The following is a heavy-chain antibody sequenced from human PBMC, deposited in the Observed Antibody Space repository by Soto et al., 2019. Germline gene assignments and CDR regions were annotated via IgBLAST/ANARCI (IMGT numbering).Heavy chain of an antibody. V-gene: IGHV3-7*01. CDR1: GFTFSSYW. D-gene: IGHD3-10*01. J-gene: IGHJ6*03. CDR2: IKQDGSEK. Sequence: GGSLRLSCAASGFTFSSYWMSWVRQATGKGLEWVANIKQDGSEKYYVDSVKGRFTISRDNAKNSLYLQMNSLRAEDTAVYYCARDTPYYYGLHYMDVWGKGTTVTVSS. CDR3: ARDTPYYYGLHYMDV.